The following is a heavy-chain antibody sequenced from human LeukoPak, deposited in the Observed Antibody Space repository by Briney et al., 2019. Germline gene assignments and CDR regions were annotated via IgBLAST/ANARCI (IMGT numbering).Heavy chain of an antibody. Sequence: SVKVSCKACGGTFSSYAISWVRQAPGQGLEWMGGIIPIFGTANYAQKFQGRVTITADESTSTAYMELSSLRSEDTAVYYCARVAWLWTGMDVWGQGTTVTVSS. CDR2: IIPIFGTA. CDR1: GGTFSSYA. V-gene: IGHV1-69*13. J-gene: IGHJ6*02. D-gene: IGHD5-12*01. CDR3: ARVAWLWTGMDV.